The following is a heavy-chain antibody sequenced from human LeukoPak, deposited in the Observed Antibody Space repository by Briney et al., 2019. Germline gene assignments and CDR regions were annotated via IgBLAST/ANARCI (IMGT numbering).Heavy chain of an antibody. Sequence: SQTLSLTCTVSGGSISSGGYYWSWIRQPPGKGLEWIGYIYHSGSTYYNPSLKSRVTISVDTSKNQFSLKLSSVTAADTAVYYCAKIAAAGTAGGDYWGQGTLVTVSS. D-gene: IGHD6-13*01. CDR3: AKIAAAGTAGGDY. V-gene: IGHV4-30-2*01. J-gene: IGHJ4*02. CDR1: GGSISSGGYY. CDR2: IYHSGST.